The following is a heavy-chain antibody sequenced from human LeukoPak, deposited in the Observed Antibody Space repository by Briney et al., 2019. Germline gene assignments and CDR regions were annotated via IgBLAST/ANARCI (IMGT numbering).Heavy chain of an antibody. CDR2: IYSGGTT. J-gene: IGHJ3*02. CDR1: GFTVSSNY. V-gene: IGHV3-53*01. Sequence: PGGSLRLSCAASGFTVSSNYMSWVRQAPGKGLEWVSVIYSGGTTYYADSVKGRFTISRDNSKNTLYLQMNSLRGEDTAVYYCARVYGSGSYLVAFDIWGQGTMVTVSS. D-gene: IGHD3-10*01. CDR3: ARVYGSGSYLVAFDI.